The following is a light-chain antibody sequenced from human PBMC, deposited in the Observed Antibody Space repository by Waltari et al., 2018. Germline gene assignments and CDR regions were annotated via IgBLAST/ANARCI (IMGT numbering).Light chain of an antibody. Sequence: EIVMTQSPATLSVSPGERATLSCRASQSVSSNLAWSQQKPGQAPRLLINGASTRATGVPDRFSGSGSVTEFTLTISSLQSEDFAVYYCLQYNDWPPLTFGGGTKVEIK. CDR2: GAS. J-gene: IGKJ4*01. CDR1: QSVSSN. CDR3: LQYNDWPPLT. V-gene: IGKV3-15*01.